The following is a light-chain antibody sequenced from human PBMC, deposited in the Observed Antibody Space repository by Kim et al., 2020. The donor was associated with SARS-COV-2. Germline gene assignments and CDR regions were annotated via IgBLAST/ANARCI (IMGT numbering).Light chain of an antibody. Sequence: RVTISGTGSTSNIGAGYDVHWYQQLPGTAPKLLIYVNSNRPSGVPDRFSGSKSGTSASLAITGLQAEDEADYYCQSYDRSLTNCVFGTGTKVTVL. V-gene: IGLV1-40*01. J-gene: IGLJ1*01. CDR3: QSYDRSLTNCV. CDR1: TSNIGAGYD. CDR2: VNS.